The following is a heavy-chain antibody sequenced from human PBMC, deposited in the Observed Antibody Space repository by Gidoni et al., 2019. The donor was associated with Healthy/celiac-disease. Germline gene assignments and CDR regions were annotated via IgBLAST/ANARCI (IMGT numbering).Heavy chain of an antibody. D-gene: IGHD5-18*01. J-gene: IGHJ4*02. CDR3: ARENVDTAMDQNGNPGDY. CDR1: GFTFSSSS. V-gene: IGHV3-21*01. Sequence: EVQLVESGGGLVKPGGSLRLSCAASGFTFSSSSMNWVRQAPGKGLEWVSSISSSSSYIYYADSVKGRFTIARDNAKNSLYLQMNSLRAEDTAVYYCARENVDTAMDQNGNPGDYWGQGTLVTVSS. CDR2: ISSSSSYI.